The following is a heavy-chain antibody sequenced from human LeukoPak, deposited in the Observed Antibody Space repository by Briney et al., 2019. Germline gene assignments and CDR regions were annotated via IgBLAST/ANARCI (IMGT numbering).Heavy chain of an antibody. Sequence: GGSLRLSCAASGFTFSSYGMHWVRQAPGKGLEWVAVIWYDGSNKYYADSVKGRFTISRDNSKNTLYLQMNSLRAEDTAVYYCASLGPPDAFDIWGEGTMVTVSS. V-gene: IGHV3-33*01. J-gene: IGHJ3*02. CDR3: ASLGPPDAFDI. CDR1: GFTFSSYG. CDR2: IWYDGSNK.